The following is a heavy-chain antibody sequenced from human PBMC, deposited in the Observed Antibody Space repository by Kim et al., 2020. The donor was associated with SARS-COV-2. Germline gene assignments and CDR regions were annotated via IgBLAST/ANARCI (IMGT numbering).Heavy chain of an antibody. D-gene: IGHD1-26*01. V-gene: IGHV4-39*07. J-gene: IGHJ3*02. CDR3: ASQWELPDDDAFDI. Sequence: NPSLKSRVTISVDTAKNQFSLKLSSVTAADTAVYYCASQWELPDDDAFDIWGQGTMVTVSS.